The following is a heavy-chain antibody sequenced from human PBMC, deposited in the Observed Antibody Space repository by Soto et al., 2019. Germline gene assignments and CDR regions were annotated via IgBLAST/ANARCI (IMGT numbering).Heavy chain of an antibody. CDR3: AKDRVLVLSFYLDY. CDR2: ISWNSGSI. D-gene: IGHD6-13*01. J-gene: IGHJ4*02. CDR1: GFTFDDYA. Sequence: EVQLVESGGGLVQPGRSLRLSCAASGFTFDDYAMHWVRQAPGKGLEWVSGISWNSGSIGYADSVKGRFTISRDNAKNSMYLQMNSLRAEDTALYYFAKDRVLVLSFYLDYWGQGTLVNVSS. V-gene: IGHV3-9*01.